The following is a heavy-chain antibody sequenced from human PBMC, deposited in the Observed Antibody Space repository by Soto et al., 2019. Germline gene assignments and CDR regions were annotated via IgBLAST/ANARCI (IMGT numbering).Heavy chain of an antibody. CDR2: INHSGST. CDR3: ARVSLAAAGKYYYYGMDV. V-gene: IGHV4-34*01. D-gene: IGHD6-13*01. Sequence: SETLSLTCAVYGGSFSGYYWSWIRQPPGKGLEWIGEINHSGSTNYNPSLKSRVTISVDTSKNQFSLKLSSVTAADTAVYYCARVSLAAAGKYYYYGMDVWGQGTTVTVSS. CDR1: GGSFSGYY. J-gene: IGHJ6*02.